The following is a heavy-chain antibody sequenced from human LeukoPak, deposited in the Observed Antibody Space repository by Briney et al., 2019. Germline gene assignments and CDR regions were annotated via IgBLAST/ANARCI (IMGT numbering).Heavy chain of an antibody. CDR1: GFTFSIYW. J-gene: IGHJ4*02. CDR3: ARDRVAAAASTVDY. D-gene: IGHD6-13*01. Sequence: GGSLRLSCAASGFTFSIYWMSWVRQAPGKGLEWVANVKQDGSEKFYVDSVKGRFTISRDNAKNSLYLQMNSLRAEDTAVYYCARDRVAAAASTVDYWGQGTLVTVSS. CDR2: VKQDGSEK. V-gene: IGHV3-7*01.